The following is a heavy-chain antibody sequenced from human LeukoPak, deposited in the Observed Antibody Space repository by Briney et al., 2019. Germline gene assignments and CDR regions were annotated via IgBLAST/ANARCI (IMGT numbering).Heavy chain of an antibody. V-gene: IGHV1-69*06. J-gene: IGHJ3*02. D-gene: IGHD6-13*01. CDR2: IIPIFGTA. Sequence: SVKVSCKASGGTFSSYAISWVRQAPGQGLEWMGGIIPIFGTANYAQKFQGRVTITADKSTSTAYMELSSLRSEDTAVYYCARDRAAAGFDAFDIWGQGTMVTVSS. CDR3: ARDRAAAGFDAFDI. CDR1: GGTFSSYA.